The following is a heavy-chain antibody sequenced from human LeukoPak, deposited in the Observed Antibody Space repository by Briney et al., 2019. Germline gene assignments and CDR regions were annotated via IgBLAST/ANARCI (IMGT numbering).Heavy chain of an antibody. D-gene: IGHD3-9*01. CDR1: GGSISSYY. V-gene: IGHV4-4*07. Sequence: SETLSLTCTVSGGSISSYYWSWIRQPAGKGLEWIGRIYISWSTNYNPSLKSRVTMSVDTSKNQFSLKLGSVTAADTAVYYCARSVPYYDILTAYWDYWGQGTLVTVSS. CDR2: IYISWST. CDR3: ARSVPYYDILTAYWDY. J-gene: IGHJ4*02.